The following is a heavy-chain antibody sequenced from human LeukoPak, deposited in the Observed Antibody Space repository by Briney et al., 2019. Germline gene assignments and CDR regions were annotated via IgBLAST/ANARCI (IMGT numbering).Heavy chain of an antibody. CDR2: IYYSGST. Sequence: SETLSLTCTVSGGSISSYYWSWIRQPPGKGLEWIGYIYYSGSTNYNPSLKSRVTISVDTSKNQFSLKLSSVTAADTAVYYCARGSGRYFDWLLDYWGQGTLVTVSS. D-gene: IGHD3-9*01. V-gene: IGHV4-59*01. CDR1: GGSISSYY. CDR3: ARGSGRYFDWLLDY. J-gene: IGHJ4*02.